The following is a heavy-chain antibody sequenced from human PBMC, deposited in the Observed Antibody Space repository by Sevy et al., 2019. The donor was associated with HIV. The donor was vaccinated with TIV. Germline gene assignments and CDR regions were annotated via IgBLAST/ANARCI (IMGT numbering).Heavy chain of an antibody. J-gene: IGHJ4*02. CDR3: ARGGGNGRYYFDY. V-gene: IGHV1-69*13. Sequence: ASVKVSCKASGGIFKTYGFNWVRQAPGQGPEWVGGIIPILGTTNYAQKFQDRVTISADEYTKTVHMELRNLRSEDTGVYYCARGGGNGRYYFDYWGQETLVTVSS. D-gene: IGHD2-8*01. CDR1: GGIFKTYG. CDR2: IIPILGTT.